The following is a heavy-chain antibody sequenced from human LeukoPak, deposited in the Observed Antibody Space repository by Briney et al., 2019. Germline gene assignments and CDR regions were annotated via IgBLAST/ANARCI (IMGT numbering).Heavy chain of an antibody. Sequence: GASVKVSCKASGYTFSGYYMHWVRQAPEQGLEWMGWINPNSGGTNSAQKFQGRVTMTRDTSISTAYMELSRLGSDDTAVYYCARDLLGAGLIIRGFDYWGQGTLVTVSS. CDR2: INPNSGGT. CDR3: ARDLLGAGLIIRGFDY. V-gene: IGHV1-2*02. J-gene: IGHJ4*02. D-gene: IGHD3-10*01. CDR1: GYTFSGYY.